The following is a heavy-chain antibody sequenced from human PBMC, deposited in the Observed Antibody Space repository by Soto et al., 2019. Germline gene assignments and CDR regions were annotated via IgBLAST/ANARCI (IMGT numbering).Heavy chain of an antibody. J-gene: IGHJ4*02. V-gene: IGHV1-69*04. CDR1: GGTFSSYT. Sequence: SVKVSCKASGGTFSSYTISWVRQAPGQGLEWMGRIIPILGIANYAQKFQGRVTITADKSTSTAYMELSSLRSEDTAVYYCARDRLRYYDSSGYTDDYWGQGTLVTVSS. D-gene: IGHD3-22*01. CDR3: ARDRLRYYDSSGYTDDY. CDR2: IIPILGIA.